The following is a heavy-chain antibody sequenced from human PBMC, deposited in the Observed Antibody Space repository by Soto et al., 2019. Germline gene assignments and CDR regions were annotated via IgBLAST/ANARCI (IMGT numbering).Heavy chain of an antibody. V-gene: IGHV4-30-2*01. D-gene: IGHD3-10*01. J-gene: IGHJ5*02. CDR3: ARTMVRGIIPIWFDP. CDR2: IYHSGTS. CDR1: GDSISSGGYS. Sequence: PSETLSLTCAVSGDSISSGGYSWSWIRQPPGKGLEWIGYIYHSGTSYYNPSLKSRITMSLDRSENQFSLQLNSVTAADTAVYFCARTMVRGIIPIWFDPWGQGALVTVSS.